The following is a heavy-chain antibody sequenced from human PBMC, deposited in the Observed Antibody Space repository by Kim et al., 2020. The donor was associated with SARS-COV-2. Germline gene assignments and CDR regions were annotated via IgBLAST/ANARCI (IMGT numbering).Heavy chain of an antibody. D-gene: IGHD3-9*01. CDR2: IYYSGST. Sequence: SETLSLTCTVSGGSISSSSYYWGWIRQPPGKGLEWIGSIYYSGSTHYNLSLKSRVTISVDTSKNQFSLKLTSVTAADTAVYYCARRQAYYNILPGYYPDACDIWGQGTMVTVSS. CDR1: GGSISSSSYY. V-gene: IGHV4-39*01. CDR3: ARRQAYYNILPGYYPDACDI. J-gene: IGHJ3*02.